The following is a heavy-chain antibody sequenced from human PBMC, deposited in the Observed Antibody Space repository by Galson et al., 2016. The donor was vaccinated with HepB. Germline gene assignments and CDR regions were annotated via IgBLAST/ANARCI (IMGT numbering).Heavy chain of an antibody. Sequence: TLSLTCSVSGGSISSGNYYWTWIRQPAGKGLEWIGRIYTSGSTNYNPSLESRVTISLDTSKNQFSLRLSSVTAADTAVYYCASTLEYSRSLPYYYYGLDVWGKGTTVTVSP. CDR2: IYTSGST. CDR1: GGSISSGNYY. V-gene: IGHV4-61*02. D-gene: IGHD6-6*01. J-gene: IGHJ6*04. CDR3: ASTLEYSRSLPYYYYGLDV.